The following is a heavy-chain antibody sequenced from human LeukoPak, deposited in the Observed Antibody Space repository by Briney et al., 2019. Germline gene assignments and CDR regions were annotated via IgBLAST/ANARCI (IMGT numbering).Heavy chain of an antibody. D-gene: IGHD5-24*01. Sequence: ASVKVSCKASGYTFTGYYMHWVRQAPGQGLEWMGWINPNSGGTNYAQKFQGRVTMTRDTSISTAYMELSRLRSDDTAVYHCARVVDGYIPYDYWGQGTLVTVSS. CDR2: INPNSGGT. J-gene: IGHJ4*02. V-gene: IGHV1-2*02. CDR3: ARVVDGYIPYDY. CDR1: GYTFTGYY.